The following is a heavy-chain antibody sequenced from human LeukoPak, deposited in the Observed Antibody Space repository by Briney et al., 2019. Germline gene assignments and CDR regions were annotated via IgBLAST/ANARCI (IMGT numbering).Heavy chain of an antibody. Sequence: PGGSLRLSCAASGFTFSSYEMNWVRQAPGKGLEWVSSISSSSSYIYYADSVKGRFTISRDNAKNSLYLQMNSLRAEDTAVYYCARELRWLDPHPWYSDLWGRGTLVTVSS. CDR2: ISSSSSYI. J-gene: IGHJ2*01. V-gene: IGHV3-21*01. CDR3: ARELRWLDPHPWYSDL. CDR1: GFTFSSYE. D-gene: IGHD4-23*01.